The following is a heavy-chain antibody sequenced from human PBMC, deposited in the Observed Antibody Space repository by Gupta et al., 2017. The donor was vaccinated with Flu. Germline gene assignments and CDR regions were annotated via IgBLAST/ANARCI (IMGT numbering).Heavy chain of an antibody. CDR3: ARHPSVAAAGLYDH. J-gene: IGHJ4*02. Sequence: WVRQDPGKGLEWVSAISRSTFYAGSVKGRFTISRDNSNNMMFLQMNSLRAEDTAIYYCARHPSVAAAGLYDHWGQGTLVTVSS. V-gene: IGHV3-23*01. D-gene: IGHD6-13*01. CDR2: ISRST.